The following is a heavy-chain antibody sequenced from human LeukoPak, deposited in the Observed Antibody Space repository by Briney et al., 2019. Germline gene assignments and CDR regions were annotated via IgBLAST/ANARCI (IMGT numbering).Heavy chain of an antibody. CDR1: GFTFSSYA. Sequence: GGSLRLSCAASGFTFSSYAIHWVRQAPGKGLEWVAVISYDGSNKYYADSVKGRFTISRDNSKNTLYLQMNSLRAEDTAVYYCARDPKRGPRSLVRGKLDYWGQGTLVTVSS. CDR2: ISYDGSNK. CDR3: ARDPKRGPRSLVRGKLDY. J-gene: IGHJ4*02. V-gene: IGHV3-30-3*01. D-gene: IGHD6-13*01.